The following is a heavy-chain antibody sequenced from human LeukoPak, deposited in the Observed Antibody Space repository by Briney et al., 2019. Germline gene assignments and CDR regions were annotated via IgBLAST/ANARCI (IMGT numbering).Heavy chain of an antibody. CDR1: GYTFTSYG. J-gene: IGHJ4*02. Sequence: ASVKVSCKASGYTFTSYGISWVRPAPGQGLEWMGWISAYNGNTNYAQKLQGRVTMTTDTSTSTAYMELRSLRSDDTAVYYCARDMGITMVREALPAFDYWGQGTLVTVSS. CDR2: ISAYNGNT. V-gene: IGHV1-18*01. D-gene: IGHD3-10*01. CDR3: ARDMGITMVREALPAFDY.